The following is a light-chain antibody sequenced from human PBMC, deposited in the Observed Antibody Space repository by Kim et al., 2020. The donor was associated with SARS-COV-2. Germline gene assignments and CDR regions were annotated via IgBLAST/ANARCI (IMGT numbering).Light chain of an antibody. CDR2: EDN. Sequence: NFMLTQPHSVSESPGKTVTISCTRSSGSIASNYVQWYQQRPGSAPTTVTYEDNQRPSGVPDRFSGSIDSSSNSASLTISGLKTEDEADYYCQSYDSSNWVFGGGTQVTVL. J-gene: IGLJ3*02. V-gene: IGLV6-57*04. CDR3: QSYDSSNWV. CDR1: SGSIASNY.